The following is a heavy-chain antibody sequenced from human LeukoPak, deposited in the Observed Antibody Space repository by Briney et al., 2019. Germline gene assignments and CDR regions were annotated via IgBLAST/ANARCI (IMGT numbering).Heavy chain of an antibody. J-gene: IGHJ6*02. CDR1: GFTFSSYW. CDR2: TNSDGSST. V-gene: IGHV3-74*01. Sequence: GGSLRLSCAASGFTFSSYWMHWVRQAPGKGLVWVSRTNSDGSSTSYADSVKGRFTISRDNAKNTLYLQMNSLRAEDTAVYYCASPSSPYYYYYGMDVWGQGTTVTVSS. D-gene: IGHD6-6*01. CDR3: ASPSSPYYYYYGMDV.